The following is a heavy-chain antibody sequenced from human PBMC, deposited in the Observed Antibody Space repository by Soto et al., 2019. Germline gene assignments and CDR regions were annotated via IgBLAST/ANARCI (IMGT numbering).Heavy chain of an antibody. CDR2: INAGNGNT. Sequence: HVQLVQSGAEVKKPGASVKVSCKASGYTFTRYAMHWVSQAPGQRLERMGWINAGNGNTKYSQKFQGIVTITRDTCASTAYMELSSLRSEDTAVYYCAGGRSLWELFWFDPWGQGTLVTVSS. CDR1: GYTFTRYA. CDR3: AGGRSLWELFWFDP. J-gene: IGHJ5*02. V-gene: IGHV1-3*01. D-gene: IGHD1-26*01.